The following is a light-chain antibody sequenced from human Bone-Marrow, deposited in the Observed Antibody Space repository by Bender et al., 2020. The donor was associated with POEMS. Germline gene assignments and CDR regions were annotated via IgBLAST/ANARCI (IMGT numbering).Light chain of an antibody. CDR1: SSDVGNYTL. CDR3: QSYDYSLTEAV. V-gene: IGLV2-23*01. CDR2: EGT. J-gene: IGLJ2*01. Sequence: QSALTQPASVSGSPGQSITISCPGTSSDVGNYTLVSSYQQHPGKAPKLKIYEGTKWPSGVSDRFSGSKSGSTASLTISGLQAEDEADYYCQSYDYSLTEAVFGGGTKLTVL.